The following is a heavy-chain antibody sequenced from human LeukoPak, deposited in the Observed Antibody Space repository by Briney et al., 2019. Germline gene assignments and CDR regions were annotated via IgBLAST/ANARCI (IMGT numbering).Heavy chain of an antibody. CDR3: ARRRRVRFLEWLPANYYGMDV. V-gene: IGHV4-34*01. J-gene: IGHJ6*02. CDR2: INHSGST. Sequence: PSETLSLTCAVYGGSFSGYYWSWIRQPPGKGLEWIGEINHSGSTNYNPSLKSRVTISVDTSKNQFSLKLSSVTAADTAVYYCARRRRVRFLEWLPANYYGMDVWGQGTTVTVSS. CDR1: GGSFSGYY. D-gene: IGHD3-3*01.